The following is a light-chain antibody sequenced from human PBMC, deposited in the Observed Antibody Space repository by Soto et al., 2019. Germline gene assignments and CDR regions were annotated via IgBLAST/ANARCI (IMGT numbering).Light chain of an antibody. Sequence: EIVLTQSPATLSLSPGGRATLSCRVSQNINIYLAWYQQKLGQAPMLLIYDSSIRATGIPARFSGSGSGTDFTLPISSLEPEDFGVDYRQQRYSGPLTFGGGTKVEIK. CDR2: DSS. J-gene: IGKJ4*01. CDR1: QNINIY. CDR3: QQRYSGPLT. V-gene: IGKV3-11*01.